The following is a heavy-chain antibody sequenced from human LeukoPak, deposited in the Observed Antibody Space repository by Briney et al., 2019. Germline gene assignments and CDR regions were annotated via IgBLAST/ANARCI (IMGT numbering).Heavy chain of an antibody. J-gene: IGHJ4*02. CDR2: ITSNARDT. CDR1: GFTFTNYA. V-gene: IGHV3-23*01. CDR3: ATAPLGSCTPVRCYQFDS. Sequence: GGSLRLSCVASGFTFTNYAMNWVRQAPGKRLEWVSSITSNARDTYFADSVKGRFTVSRGNSGNTLYLQMNSQRADDTAIYYCATAPLGSCTPVRCYQFDSWGQGTLVTVSS. D-gene: IGHD2-15*01.